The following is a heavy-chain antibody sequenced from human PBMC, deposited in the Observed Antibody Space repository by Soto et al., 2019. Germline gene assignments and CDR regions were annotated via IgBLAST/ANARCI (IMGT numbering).Heavy chain of an antibody. CDR1: GLTFTSYS. V-gene: IGHV3-48*02. CDR3: ARDRGYTYGFDF. CDR2: IHSSSSTI. D-gene: IGHD5-18*01. J-gene: IGHJ4*02. Sequence: GGSLRLSCAASGLTFTSYSMNWVRQAPGKGLEWVSFIHSSSSTIYYADSVKGRFTISRDNAKNSLYLQMNSLRDEDTAVYYCARDRGYTYGFDFWGKGALVTVSS.